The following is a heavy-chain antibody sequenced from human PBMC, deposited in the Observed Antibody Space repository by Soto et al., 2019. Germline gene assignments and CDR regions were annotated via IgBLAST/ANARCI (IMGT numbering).Heavy chain of an antibody. Sequence: EVQLVESGGGLVQPGGSLRLSCAASGFTISNNYMNWVRQAPGKGLEWVSFIYSGDSTNYADSVKGRFTISRDNSKNEVDLQLNPLRAEDTAVYYWGGGGGATGEYYYHYYTLDVWGQGTTVTVSS. CDR2: IYSGDST. J-gene: IGHJ6*02. CDR3: GGGGGATGEYYYHYYTLDV. D-gene: IGHD1-26*01. CDR1: GFTISNNY. V-gene: IGHV3-53*01.